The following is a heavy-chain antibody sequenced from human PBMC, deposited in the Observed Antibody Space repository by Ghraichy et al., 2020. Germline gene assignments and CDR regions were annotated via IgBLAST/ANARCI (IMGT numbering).Heavy chain of an antibody. D-gene: IGHD3-9*01. CDR3: AKAPTDCDILTGYYNYYYYGMVV. CDR2: ISSSSSYI. CDR1: GFTFSSYS. J-gene: IGHJ6*02. V-gene: IGHV3-21*01. Sequence: GGSLRLSCAASGFTFSSYSMNWVRQAPGKGLEWVSSISSSSSYIYYEDSVKGRFTISRDNAKNSLYLQMNSLRAEDTAVYYCAKAPTDCDILTGYYNYYYYGMVVWGQGTTVTVAS.